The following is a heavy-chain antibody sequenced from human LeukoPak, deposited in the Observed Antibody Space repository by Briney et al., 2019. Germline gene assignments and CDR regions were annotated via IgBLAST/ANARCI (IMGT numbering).Heavy chain of an antibody. CDR1: GGSISSSSYY. V-gene: IGHV4-39*01. CDR2: IYYSGST. J-gene: IGHJ4*01. CDR3: ANAYSYAPSLDDYVDD. Sequence: PSETLSLTCTVSGGSISSSSYYWGGIRQRPGKGLEWIGSIYYSGSTYYNPSLKSRVTISVDTSKNQFSLKLSSVTAADTAVYYCANAYSYAPSLDDYVDDWGHGTLVTVSS. D-gene: IGHD5-18*01.